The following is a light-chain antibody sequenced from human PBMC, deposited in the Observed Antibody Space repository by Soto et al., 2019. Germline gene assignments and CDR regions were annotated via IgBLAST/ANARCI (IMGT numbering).Light chain of an antibody. CDR2: MAS. CDR3: LQDYNNPPT. Sequence: DIQMTQSPSTLSASVGDRVTITCRASRSITDWLSWYQQKPGKAPKLLIYMASTLKSGVPSRFSGSGSGTEFTLTIASLQPDDFATYYCLQDYNNPPTFGQGTKVDIK. CDR1: RSITDW. J-gene: IGKJ1*01. V-gene: IGKV1-5*03.